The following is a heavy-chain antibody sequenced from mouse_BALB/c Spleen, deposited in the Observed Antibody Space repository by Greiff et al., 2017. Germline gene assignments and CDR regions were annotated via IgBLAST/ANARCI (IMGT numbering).Heavy chain of an antibody. Sequence: EVQLQQSGPELVKPGASVKISCKASGYTFTDYNMHWVKQSHGKSLEWIGYIYPYNGGTGYNQKFKSKATLTVDNSSSTAYMELRSLTSEDSAVYYCAYGYDVDYYAMDYWGQGTSVTVSS. V-gene: IGHV1S29*02. CDR1: GYTFTDYN. CDR2: IYPYNGGT. CDR3: AYGYDVDYYAMDY. J-gene: IGHJ4*01. D-gene: IGHD2-2*01.